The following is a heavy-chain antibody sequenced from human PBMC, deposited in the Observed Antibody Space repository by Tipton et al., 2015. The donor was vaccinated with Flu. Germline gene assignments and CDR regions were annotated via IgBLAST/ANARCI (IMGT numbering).Heavy chain of an antibody. D-gene: IGHD3-10*01. CDR2: IYHSGST. CDR1: GGSINIDNW. CDR3: ARVPLVLDYYGSGTYFEF. J-gene: IGHJ4*02. V-gene: IGHV4-4*01. Sequence: TLSLTCAVSGGSINIDNWWSWVRQPPGKGLEWIGEIYHSGSTNYNPSLKSRLSISVDKSKSHFSLKLTSVTAADTAMYFCARVPLVLDYYGSGTYFEFWGQGTLVTVSS.